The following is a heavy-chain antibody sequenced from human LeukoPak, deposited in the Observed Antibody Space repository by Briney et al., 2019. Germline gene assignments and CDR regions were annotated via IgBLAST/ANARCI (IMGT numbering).Heavy chain of an antibody. CDR2: IYNSGST. CDR1: GGSISSANW. Sequence: PSGTLSLTCAVSGGSISSANWWSRVRQPPGKGLEWIGYIYNSGSTNYNPSLKSRVTISVDTSKNQFSLKLSSVTAADTAVYYCARENSNSWYLDYWGQGTLVTVSS. V-gene: IGHV4-4*02. CDR3: ARENSNSWYLDY. D-gene: IGHD6-13*01. J-gene: IGHJ4*02.